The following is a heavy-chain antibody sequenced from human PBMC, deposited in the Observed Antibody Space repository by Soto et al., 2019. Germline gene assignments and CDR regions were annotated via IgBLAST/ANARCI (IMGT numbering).Heavy chain of an antibody. D-gene: IGHD3-3*01. J-gene: IGHJ4*02. V-gene: IGHV1-46*01. CDR1: GYTFTSYY. CDR3: ARGYSPYYDFWSGYYTEFFDY. CDR2: INPSGGST. Sequence: GASVKVSCKASGYTFTSYYMHWVRQAPGQGLERMGIINPSGGSTSYAQKFQGRVTMTRDTSTSTVYMELSSLRSEDTAVYYCARGYSPYYDFWSGYYTEFFDYWGQGTLVTVSS.